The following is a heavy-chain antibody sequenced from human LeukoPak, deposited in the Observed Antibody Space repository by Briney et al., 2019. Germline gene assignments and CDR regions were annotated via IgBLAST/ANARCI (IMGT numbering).Heavy chain of an antibody. V-gene: IGHV4-34*01. CDR1: GGSFSGYY. CDR3: ARVGMGEVDY. J-gene: IGHJ4*02. CDR2: INHSGST. Sequence: SETLSLTCAVYGGSFSGYYWSWIRQPPGKGLEWIGEINHSGSTNYNPSLKSRVTISVDTSKNQFSLKLSSATAADTAVYYCARVGMGEVDYWGQGTLVTVSS. D-gene: IGHD3-16*01.